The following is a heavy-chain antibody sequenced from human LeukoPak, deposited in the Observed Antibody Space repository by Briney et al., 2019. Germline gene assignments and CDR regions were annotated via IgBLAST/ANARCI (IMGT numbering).Heavy chain of an antibody. CDR3: ARDSGYDIIDY. CDR1: GGSISSDNYS. Sequence: PSETLSLTCTVSGGSISSDNYSWSWIRQPAGTGLEWIGRVYTSGSTNYNPSLKSRVTISVDTSKKQFSLKLSSVTAADTAVYYCARDSGYDIIDYWGQGTLVTVSS. D-gene: IGHD5-12*01. J-gene: IGHJ4*02. V-gene: IGHV4-61*02. CDR2: VYTSGST.